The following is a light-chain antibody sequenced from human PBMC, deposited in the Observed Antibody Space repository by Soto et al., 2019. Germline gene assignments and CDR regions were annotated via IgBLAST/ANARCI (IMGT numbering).Light chain of an antibody. Sequence: EVVLTQSPGTVSLSPGERATLSCRASQSVSSSYLAWYQHKRGQAPRLLMYGASSRATGVPDRFSGWGSGTDFTLTISRLEPEDFAVYYCHLYGTSPQTFGQGTKVDIK. V-gene: IGKV3-20*01. CDR1: QSVSSSY. CDR2: GAS. CDR3: HLYGTSPQT. J-gene: IGKJ1*01.